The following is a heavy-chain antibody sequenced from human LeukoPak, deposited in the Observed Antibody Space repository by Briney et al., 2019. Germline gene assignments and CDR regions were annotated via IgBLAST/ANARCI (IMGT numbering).Heavy chain of an antibody. CDR2: SYYSGST. CDR3: ARSHVEIAFDI. CDR1: GGSISSGDYY. D-gene: IGHD5-24*01. Sequence: PQTLSLTCTVSGGSISSGDYYWSWIRPPPGNGLEWIGYSYYSGSTYYNPSLKSRVTISVDTSKNQFSLKLSSVTAADTAVYYCARSHVEIAFDIWGQGTMVTVSS. V-gene: IGHV4-30-4*08. J-gene: IGHJ3*02.